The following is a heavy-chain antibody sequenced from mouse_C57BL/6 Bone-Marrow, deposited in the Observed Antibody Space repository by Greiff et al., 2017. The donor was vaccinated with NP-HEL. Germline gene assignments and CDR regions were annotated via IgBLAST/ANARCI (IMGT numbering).Heavy chain of an antibody. Sequence: QVQLQQSGPELVKPRASVKLSCKASGYTFTSYDINWVKQRPGQGLEWIGWIYPRDGSTQYNEKFKGKATLTVDTSSSTAYMELHSLTSEDSAVYFCARSDHYWGQGTTLTVSS. CDR2: IYPRDGST. J-gene: IGHJ2*01. CDR3: ARSDHY. CDR1: GYTFTSYD. V-gene: IGHV1-85*01.